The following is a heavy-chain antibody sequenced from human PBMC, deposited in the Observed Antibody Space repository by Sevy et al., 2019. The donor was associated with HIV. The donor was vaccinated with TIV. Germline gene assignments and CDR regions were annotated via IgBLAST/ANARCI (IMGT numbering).Heavy chain of an antibody. Sequence: SETLSLTCAVSGGSISSGGYSWSWIRQPPGKGLEWIGYIYHSGSTYYNPSLKSRVTISVDRSKNQFSLKLSSVTAADTAVYYCARGNYDSSGYSYSGAGYYFGYWGQGTLVTVSS. J-gene: IGHJ4*02. V-gene: IGHV4-30-2*01. CDR1: GGSISSGGYS. CDR2: IYHSGST. D-gene: IGHD3-22*01. CDR3: ARGNYDSSGYSYSGAGYYFGY.